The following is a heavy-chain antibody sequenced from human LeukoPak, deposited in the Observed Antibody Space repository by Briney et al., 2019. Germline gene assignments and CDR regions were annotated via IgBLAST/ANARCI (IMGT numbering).Heavy chain of an antibody. J-gene: IGHJ4*02. CDR3: ARDPIGGPLDY. D-gene: IGHD3-16*01. V-gene: IGHV1-18*01. CDR2: INTDDAGT. Sequence: ASVKVSCKASGHTFTSYGLSWVRQTPGQGLEWMGWINTDDAGTNYAQRFQGRVTLTRDTSTSTFYMDLSSLRSDDTAVYYCARDPIGGPLDYWGQGTLVTVSS. CDR1: GHTFTSYG.